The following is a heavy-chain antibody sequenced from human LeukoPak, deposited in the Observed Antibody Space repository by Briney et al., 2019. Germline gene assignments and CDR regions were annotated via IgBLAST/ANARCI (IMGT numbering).Heavy chain of an antibody. D-gene: IGHD5-24*01. V-gene: IGHV1-69*04. CDR2: IIPILGIA. CDR3: ASFVGLRRDGYPHAFDI. J-gene: IGHJ3*02. CDR1: GGTFSSYA. Sequence: GASVKVSCKASGGTFSSYAISWVRQAPGQGLEWMGSIIPILGIANYAQKFQGRVTITADKSTSTAYMELSSLRSEDTAVYYCASFVGLRRDGYPHAFDIWGQGTMVTVSS.